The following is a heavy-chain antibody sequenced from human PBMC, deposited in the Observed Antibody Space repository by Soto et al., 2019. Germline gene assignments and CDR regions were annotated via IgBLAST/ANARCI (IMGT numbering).Heavy chain of an antibody. CDR3: AKDCYDFWSGYQHDAFDI. CDR2: ISGSGGST. V-gene: IGHV3-23*01. J-gene: IGHJ3*02. CDR1: GFTCSSYA. D-gene: IGHD3-3*01. Sequence: EVQLLESGGGLVQPGGSLRLSCAASGFTCSSYAMSWVRQAPGKGLEWVSAISGSGGSTYYADSVKGRFTISRDNSKNTLYLQMNSLRAEDTAVYYCAKDCYDFWSGYQHDAFDIWGQGTMVTVSS.